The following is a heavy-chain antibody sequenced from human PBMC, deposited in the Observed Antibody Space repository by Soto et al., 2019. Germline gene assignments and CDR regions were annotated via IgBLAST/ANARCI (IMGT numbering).Heavy chain of an antibody. D-gene: IGHD6-13*01. CDR3: ARDRAAGGY. Sequence: SLRLSCSASGFSFSNYEMNWVRQAPGKGLEWVAYISSGGSTVHYADSVRSRFTVSRDNAGNSLYLQMNTLRVEDTALYYCARDRAAGGYWGQGTLVTVSS. CDR1: GFSFSNYE. V-gene: IGHV3-48*03. J-gene: IGHJ4*02. CDR2: ISSGGSTV.